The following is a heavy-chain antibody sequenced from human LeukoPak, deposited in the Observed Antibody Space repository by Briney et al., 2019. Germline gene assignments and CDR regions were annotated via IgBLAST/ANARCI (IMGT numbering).Heavy chain of an antibody. D-gene: IGHD4-17*01. CDR2: IYTSGST. CDR3: ARADLADYGDFRWLPYGMDV. V-gene: IGHV4-4*07. CDR1: GGSISSYY. Sequence: SETLSLTCTVSGGSISSYYWSWIRQPAGNRLEWIGRIYTSGSTNYNPSFKSRVTMSVDTSKNQFSLKLSSVTAADTAVYYCARADLADYGDFRWLPYGMDVWGQGTTVTVSS. J-gene: IGHJ6*02.